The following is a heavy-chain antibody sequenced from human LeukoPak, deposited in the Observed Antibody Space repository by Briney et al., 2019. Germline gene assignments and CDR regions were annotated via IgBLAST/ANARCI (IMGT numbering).Heavy chain of an antibody. CDR2: ISHGSTRI. D-gene: IGHD5-18*01. CDR1: GFTFSGYS. CDR3: GGDVGYGYAMDS. J-gene: IGHJ4*02. V-gene: IGHV3-48*01. Sequence: PGGSLRLSCAASGFTFSGYSFNWVRQAPGKGLEWISYISHGSTRIFYADFVEGRFTVSRDDAKNALYLQMNSLRVEDTAVYYCGGDVGYGYAMDSWGQGTLVTVSS.